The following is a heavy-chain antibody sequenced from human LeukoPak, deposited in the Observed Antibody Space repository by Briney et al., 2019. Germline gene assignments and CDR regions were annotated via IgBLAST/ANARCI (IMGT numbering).Heavy chain of an antibody. CDR2: ISGSGGST. J-gene: IGHJ4*02. CDR1: GFTFSSYA. Sequence: GGSLRLSCAASGFTFSSYAMSWVRQAPGKGLEWVSAISGSGGSTYYADSVKGRFTISRDNSKNTLYLQMNSLRAEGTAVYYCARDDNYYDSSGYPGNYWGQGTLVTVSS. D-gene: IGHD3-22*01. CDR3: ARDDNYYDSSGYPGNY. V-gene: IGHV3-23*01.